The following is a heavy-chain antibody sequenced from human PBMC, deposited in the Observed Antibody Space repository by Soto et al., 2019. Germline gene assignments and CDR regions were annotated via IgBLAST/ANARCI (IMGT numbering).Heavy chain of an antibody. J-gene: IGHJ6*01. CDR3: ARTSSGYSYYYGMDV. CDR2: IYPGDSDT. CDR1: DYTFAAYW. Sequence: GESLKISCKGFDYTFAAYWIGWVRQMPGKGLEWMGLIYPGDSDTRYSPSFQGQVTISADKSISTAYLQGSSLKASDTAMSYCARTSSGYSYYYGMDVWAQGTTVTVSS. D-gene: IGHD3-22*01. V-gene: IGHV5-51*01.